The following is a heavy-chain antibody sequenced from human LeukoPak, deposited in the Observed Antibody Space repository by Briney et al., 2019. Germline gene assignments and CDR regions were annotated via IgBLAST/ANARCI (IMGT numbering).Heavy chain of an antibody. Sequence: PGGSLRLSCAASGFTFSSYAMSWVRQAPGKGLEWVSAISGSGGSTYYADSVKGRFTISRDNSKNTLYLQMNSLRAEDTAVYYCARDWGEYQLLSLNYYYYMDVWGKGTTVTVSS. D-gene: IGHD2-2*01. CDR2: ISGSGGST. J-gene: IGHJ6*03. CDR3: ARDWGEYQLLSLNYYYYMDV. V-gene: IGHV3-23*01. CDR1: GFTFSSYA.